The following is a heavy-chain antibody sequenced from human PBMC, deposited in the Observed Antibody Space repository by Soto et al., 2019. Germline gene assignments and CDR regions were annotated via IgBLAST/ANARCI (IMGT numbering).Heavy chain of an antibody. V-gene: IGHV3-23*01. CDR3: AKEPCCGGSCYSPFDY. Sequence: EVQLLESGGGLVQPGGSLRLSCAASGFTFSSYAMSWVRQAPGKGLEWVSAISGSGGSTYYADSVKGRFTISSDNSKNTRDLQMNSLRAADKAVYYCAKEPCCGGSCYSPFDYWGQGTLVTVSS. J-gene: IGHJ4*02. CDR2: ISGSGGST. D-gene: IGHD2-15*01. CDR1: GFTFSSYA.